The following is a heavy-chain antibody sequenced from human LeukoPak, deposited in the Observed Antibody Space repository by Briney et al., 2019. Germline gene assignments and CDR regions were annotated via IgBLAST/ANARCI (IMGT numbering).Heavy chain of an antibody. Sequence: PGGSLRLSCAASGFTFNNYAMNWVRQAPGKGLEWVSYIRGGGSNTRYSDSVKGRFIISRDNSKNILYLQMNSLRAEDTAIYYCAKCSASYSNDAFDVWGQGTMVTVSS. J-gene: IGHJ3*01. CDR2: IRGGGSNT. CDR1: GFTFNNYA. CDR3: AKCSASYSNDAFDV. V-gene: IGHV3-23*01. D-gene: IGHD3-10*02.